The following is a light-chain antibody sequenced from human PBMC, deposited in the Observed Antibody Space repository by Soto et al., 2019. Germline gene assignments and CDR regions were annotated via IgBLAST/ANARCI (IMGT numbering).Light chain of an antibody. CDR3: QQLKSYPIT. CDR1: QDISAL. Sequence: IQLTQSPSSLSASVGDRVTITCRASQDISALLAWYQQKPGKAPKLLISAASTLQSGVPSRFSGNGSGTEFTLNISSLQPEDFATYYCQQLKSYPITCGQGTRLEIK. J-gene: IGKJ5*01. CDR2: AAS. V-gene: IGKV1-9*01.